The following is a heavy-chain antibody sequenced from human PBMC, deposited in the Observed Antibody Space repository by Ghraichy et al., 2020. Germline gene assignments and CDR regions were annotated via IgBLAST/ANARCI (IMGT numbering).Heavy chain of an antibody. J-gene: IGHJ3*02. CDR3: ARSPWFGELKAFDI. D-gene: IGHD3-10*01. Sequence: SCTVSGGSISSYYWSWIRQPPGKGLEWIGYIYYSGSTNYNPSLKSRVTISVDTSKNQFSLKLSSVTAADTAVYYCARSPWFGELKAFDIWGQGTMVTVSS. V-gene: IGHV4-59*08. CDR1: GGSISSYY. CDR2: IYYSGST.